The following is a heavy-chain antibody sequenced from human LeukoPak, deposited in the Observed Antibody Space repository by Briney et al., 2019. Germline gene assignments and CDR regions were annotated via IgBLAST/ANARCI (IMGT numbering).Heavy chain of an antibody. CDR2: ISGSGVST. J-gene: IGHJ4*02. CDR1: GFTFSSYS. CDR3: ARKLLGDY. D-gene: IGHD1-1*01. Sequence: GGSLRLSCAASGFTFSSYSMNWVRQAPGKGLEWVSAISGSGVSTYYADSVKGRFTISRDSSKNTLYLQINGLRAEDTAVYYCARKLLGDYWGQGTLVTVSS. V-gene: IGHV3-23*01.